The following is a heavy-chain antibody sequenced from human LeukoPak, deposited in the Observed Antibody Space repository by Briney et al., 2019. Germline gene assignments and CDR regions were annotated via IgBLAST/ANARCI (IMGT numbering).Heavy chain of an antibody. CDR2: ISSSGGST. J-gene: IGHJ4*02. Sequence: PGGSLRLSCAASGFTFSSYAMSWVRQAPGKGLEWVSDISSSGGSTYYADSVKGRFTISRDNSKNTLYLQMISLRAEDTAVYFCAKDRFGSGSYYGDYFDYWGQGTLVTVSS. CDR3: AKDRFGSGSYYGDYFDY. CDR1: GFTFSSYA. D-gene: IGHD3-10*01. V-gene: IGHV3-23*01.